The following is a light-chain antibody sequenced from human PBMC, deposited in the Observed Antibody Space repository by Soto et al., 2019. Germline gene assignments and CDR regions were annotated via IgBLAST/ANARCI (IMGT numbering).Light chain of an antibody. CDR3: AAWDDSLSGPHV. J-gene: IGLJ1*01. CDR2: RNN. Sequence: QSVLTQPPSASGTPGQRVTISCSGSSSNIGSNYVYWYQQLPGTAPKLLIYRNNQRPSGVPDRFSGSKSGTSASLAISGLRSEDESDYYCAAWDDSLSGPHVFGPGTEVTVL. V-gene: IGLV1-47*01. CDR1: SSNIGSNY.